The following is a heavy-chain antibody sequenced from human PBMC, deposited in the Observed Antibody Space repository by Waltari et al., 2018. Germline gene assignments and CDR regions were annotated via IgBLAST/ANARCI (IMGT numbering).Heavy chain of an antibody. D-gene: IGHD6-19*01. J-gene: IGHJ4*02. Sequence: QVQLQESGPGLVKPSETLSLTCAVSGSSISSGYSWGWIRQPPGKGLEWIGSIYHSGSTYYNPSLKSRVTISVDTSKNQFSLKLSSVTAADTAVYYCATLAVAAPTGGGDYWGQGTLVTVSS. CDR1: GSSISSGYS. V-gene: IGHV4-38-2*01. CDR3: ATLAVAAPTGGGDY. CDR2: IYHSGST.